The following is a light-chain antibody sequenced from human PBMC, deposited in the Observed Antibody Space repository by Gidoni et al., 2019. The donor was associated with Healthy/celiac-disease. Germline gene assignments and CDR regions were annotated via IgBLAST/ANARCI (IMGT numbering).Light chain of an antibody. CDR1: SSDVGGYNY. Sequence: QSALTQPPSASGSPGQSVTLSCTGTSSDVGGYNYVSWYQQHPGKAPKLMIYEVSKLPSGVPDRFSGSKSGNTASLTVSVLQAEDEADYYCSSYAGSNNLVFGGGTKLTVL. CDR2: EVS. V-gene: IGLV2-8*01. J-gene: IGLJ2*01. CDR3: SSYAGSNNLV.